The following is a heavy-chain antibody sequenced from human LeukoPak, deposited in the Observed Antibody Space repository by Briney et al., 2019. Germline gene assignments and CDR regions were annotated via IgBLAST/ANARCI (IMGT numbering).Heavy chain of an antibody. CDR3: ARMAYGGSYAFDI. CDR1: GGSFSSYY. Sequence: SETLSLTCTVSGGSFSSYYWSWIRQPPGKGLEWIGYIYYSGGTNYNPSLKSRVTISVDTSKNQFPLKLSSATAADTAMYYCARMAYGGSYAFDIWGQGTMVTVSS. J-gene: IGHJ3*02. V-gene: IGHV4-59*08. CDR2: IYYSGGT. D-gene: IGHD4-17*01.